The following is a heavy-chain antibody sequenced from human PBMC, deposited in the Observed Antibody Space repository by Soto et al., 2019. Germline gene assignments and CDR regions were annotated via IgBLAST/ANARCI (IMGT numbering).Heavy chain of an antibody. V-gene: IGHV1-8*01. CDR3: ARMATFGSLNWFDP. CDR1: GYSFTNND. J-gene: IGHJ5*02. Sequence: ASVKVSCKASGYSFTNNDVTWVRQATGQGLEWMGWMNPGSGDTGYAQKFQGRVTMTRDISIATAYMELSSLISDDTAIYYCARMATFGSLNWFDPWGQGTLVTVSP. D-gene: IGHD3-16*01. CDR2: MNPGSGDT.